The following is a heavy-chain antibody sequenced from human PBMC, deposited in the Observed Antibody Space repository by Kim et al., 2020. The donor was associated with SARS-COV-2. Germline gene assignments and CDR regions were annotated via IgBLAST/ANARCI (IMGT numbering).Heavy chain of an antibody. D-gene: IGHD3-10*01. Sequence: GGSLRLSCEASGFTFSSYGMSWVRQAPGKGLEWVSVISGSGGSKYYSDSVKGRFTISRDNSKNTLYLHMNSLRAEDTAVYYCAKTLIRGGVIADFDYWG. V-gene: IGHV3-23*01. J-gene: IGHJ4*01. CDR2: ISGSGGSK. CDR3: AKTLIRGGVIADFDY. CDR1: GFTFSSYG.